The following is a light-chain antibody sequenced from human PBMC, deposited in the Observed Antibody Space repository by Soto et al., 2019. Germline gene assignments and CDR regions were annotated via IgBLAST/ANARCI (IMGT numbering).Light chain of an antibody. J-gene: IGKJ5*01. CDR3: QQYNNWPPIT. V-gene: IGKV3-15*01. Sequence: EIVMTQSPGTLSVSPGERATLSCRASQSVRSELAWYQQKPGQAPRLLIYDASTRATGIPARFSGSGSGTEFTLTISSLQSEDFAVYYCQQYNNWPPITFGQGTRLEIK. CDR1: QSVRSE. CDR2: DAS.